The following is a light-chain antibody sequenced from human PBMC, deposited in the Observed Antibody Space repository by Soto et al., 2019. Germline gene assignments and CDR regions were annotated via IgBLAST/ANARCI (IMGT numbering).Light chain of an antibody. V-gene: IGKV1-39*01. J-gene: IGKJ1*01. CDR1: QSISYY. Sequence: DIVMTQSPSSLSASVGDRVTITCRASQSISYYLNWYQQKQGRAPRLLIYSTSTLQSGVPSKFSGSASGTDFTLTISSLQPEDFATYYCQQSYSTPWTFGQGTKVDIK. CDR3: QQSYSTPWT. CDR2: STS.